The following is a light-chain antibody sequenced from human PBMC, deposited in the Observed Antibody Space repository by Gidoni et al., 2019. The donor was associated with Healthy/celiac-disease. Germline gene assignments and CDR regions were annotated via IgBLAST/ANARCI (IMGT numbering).Light chain of an antibody. CDR1: QSVRSN. V-gene: IGKV3-15*01. Sequence: ERVMTQSPATLSVSPGERATLSCRASQSVRSNLAWYQQKPGQAPRLLIYGASTRATGTPARFSGSGSGTEFTLTISSLQSEDFAVYYCQQYNNWPPLTFGGGNKVEIK. CDR2: GAS. CDR3: QQYNNWPPLT. J-gene: IGKJ4*01.